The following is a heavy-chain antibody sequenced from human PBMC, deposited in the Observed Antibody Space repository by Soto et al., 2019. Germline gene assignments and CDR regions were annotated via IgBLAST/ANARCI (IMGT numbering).Heavy chain of an antibody. D-gene: IGHD5-12*01. CDR3: PRRVEMATIPFGY. V-gene: IGHV4-34*01. CDR2: INHSGST. Sequence: SETLSLTCAVYGGSFSGYYWSWIRQPPGKGLEWIGEINHSGSTNYNPSLKSRVTISVDTSKNQFSLKLSSVTAADTAVYYCPRRVEMATIPFGYWGQGNLVTVSS. J-gene: IGHJ4*02. CDR1: GGSFSGYY.